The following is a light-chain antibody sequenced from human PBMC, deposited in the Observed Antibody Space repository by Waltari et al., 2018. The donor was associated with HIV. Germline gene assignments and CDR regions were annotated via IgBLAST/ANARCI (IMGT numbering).Light chain of an antibody. CDR2: DNY. CDR3: GTWDSGLSAVV. CDR1: SSNIGSND. J-gene: IGLJ3*02. V-gene: IGLV1-51*01. Sequence: QSVLTQPPSVSAAPGQRVTISCSGSSSNIGSNDVSWYQQLPGTAPKLLIFDNYKRPSGNPDRFSGSKSGPSATLGITGLQTGDEADYYCGTWDSGLSAVVFGGGTKLTVL.